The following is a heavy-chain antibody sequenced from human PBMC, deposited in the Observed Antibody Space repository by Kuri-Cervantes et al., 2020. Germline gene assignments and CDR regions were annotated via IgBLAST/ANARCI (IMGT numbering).Heavy chain of an antibody. Sequence: GESLKISCAASGFTFSSYAMHWVRQAPGKGLEWVAVISYDGSNKYHADSVKCRFTISSDNSKNTLYLQMNSLRAEDTAVYYCARDGDSSFDYWGQGTLVTVSS. CDR3: ARDGDSSFDY. D-gene: IGHD5-18*01. V-gene: IGHV3-30-3*01. J-gene: IGHJ4*02. CDR1: GFTFSSYA. CDR2: ISYDGSNK.